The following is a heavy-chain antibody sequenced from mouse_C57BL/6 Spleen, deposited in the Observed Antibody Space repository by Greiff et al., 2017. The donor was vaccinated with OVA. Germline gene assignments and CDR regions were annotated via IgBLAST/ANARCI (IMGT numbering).Heavy chain of an antibody. CDR2: IHPNSGST. CDR1: GYTFTSYW. V-gene: IGHV1-64*01. J-gene: IGHJ2*01. CDR3: AREGSSGYPGY. D-gene: IGHD3-2*02. Sequence: QVQLQQPGAELVKPGASVKLSCKASGYTFTSYWMHWVKQRPGQGLEWIGMIHPNSGSTNYNEKFKSKATLTVDKSSSTAYMQLSSLTSEDSAVYYCAREGSSGYPGYWGQGTTLTVSS.